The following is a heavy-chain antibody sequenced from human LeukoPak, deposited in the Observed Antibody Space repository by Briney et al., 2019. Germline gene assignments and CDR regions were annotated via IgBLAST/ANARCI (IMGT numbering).Heavy chain of an antibody. CDR3: ARDRGPRYYDFWSGPDGDIDY. D-gene: IGHD3-3*01. CDR2: IEVGGAIT. V-gene: IGHV3-23*01. J-gene: IGHJ4*02. Sequence: GGSLRLSCAASGFTFSSYAMTWVRRAPGKGLEWVSTIEVGGAITHYAASVKGRFTISRDNSKNTLFLQMNSLRAEDTAVYYCARDRGPRYYDFWSGPDGDIDYWGQGTLVTVSS. CDR1: GFTFSSYA.